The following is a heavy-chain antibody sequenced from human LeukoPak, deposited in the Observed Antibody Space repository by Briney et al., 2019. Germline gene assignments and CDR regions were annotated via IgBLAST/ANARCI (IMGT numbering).Heavy chain of an antibody. CDR2: IIPIFGTT. J-gene: IGHJ4*02. V-gene: IGHV1-69*13. CDR3: ALLATTVVTRFDY. Sequence: SEKVSCKASGGTFSSYAISWVRQAPGQGLEWMGGIIPIFGTTNYAQKLQGRVTITADESTSTAYMELSSLRSEDTAVYYCALLATTVVTRFDYWGQGTLVTVSS. CDR1: GGTFSSYA. D-gene: IGHD4-23*01.